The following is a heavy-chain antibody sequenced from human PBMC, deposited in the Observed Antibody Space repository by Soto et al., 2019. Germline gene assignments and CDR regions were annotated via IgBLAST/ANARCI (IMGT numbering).Heavy chain of an antibody. CDR3: GRVLVGATGHTDSDS. CDR2: IDYNGVT. V-gene: IGHV4-39*01. J-gene: IGHJ4*02. CDR1: GGSIYRSGYY. Sequence: SETLSLTCTVSGGSIYRSGYYWGWIRQPPGRGLEWIGNIDYNGVTYSNPSLKSRVTISRDTSKNQFSLKLTSVTAADTALYYCGRVLVGATGHTDSDSWGPGTLVTVSS. D-gene: IGHD2-15*01.